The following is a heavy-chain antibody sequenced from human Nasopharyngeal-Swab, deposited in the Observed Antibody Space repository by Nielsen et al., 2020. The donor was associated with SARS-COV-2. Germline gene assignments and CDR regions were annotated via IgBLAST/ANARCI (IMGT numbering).Heavy chain of an antibody. Sequence: GESLKISCAASGFTFSSYSMNWVRQAPGKGLEWVSSISSSSSYIYYADSMKGRFTISRDNAKNSLYLQMNSLRAEDTAVYYCARSHSSSWDYWGQGTLVTVSS. CDR1: GFTFSSYS. V-gene: IGHV3-21*01. J-gene: IGHJ4*02. CDR3: ARSHSSSWDY. D-gene: IGHD6-13*01. CDR2: ISSSSSYI.